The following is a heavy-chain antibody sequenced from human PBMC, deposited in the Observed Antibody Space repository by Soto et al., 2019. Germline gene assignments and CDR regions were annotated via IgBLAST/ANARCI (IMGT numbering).Heavy chain of an antibody. CDR3: AGEGSGWYVDY. CDR2: IYYSGST. CDR1: GGSISSSSYY. V-gene: IGHV4-39*05. Sequence: QLQLQESGPGLVKPSETPSLTCTVSGGSISSSSYYWGWIRQPPGKGLEWIGSIYYSGSTYYNPSLKSRVTISVDTSKNQFSLKLSSVTAADTAVYYCAGEGSGWYVDYWGQGTLVTVSS. D-gene: IGHD6-19*01. J-gene: IGHJ4*02.